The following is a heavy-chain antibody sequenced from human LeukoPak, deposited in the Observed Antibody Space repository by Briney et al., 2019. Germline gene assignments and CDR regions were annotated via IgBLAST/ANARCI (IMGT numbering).Heavy chain of an antibody. CDR2: INHSGST. V-gene: IGHV4-39*07. CDR1: GGSISSSSYY. J-gene: IGHJ4*02. D-gene: IGHD2-15*01. Sequence: SETLSLTCTVSGGSISSSSYYWGWIRQPPGKGLEWIGEINHSGSTNYNPSLKSRVTISVDTSKNQFSLKLSTVTAADTAVYYCARELPGRTRPLLNDYWGQGTLVTVSS. CDR3: ARELPGRTRPLLNDY.